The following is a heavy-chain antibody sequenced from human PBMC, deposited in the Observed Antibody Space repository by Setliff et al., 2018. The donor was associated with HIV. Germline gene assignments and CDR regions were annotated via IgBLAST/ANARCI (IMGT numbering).Heavy chain of an antibody. CDR3: ARGSAYWDFDY. Sequence: ASVKVSCKASAYSFTDYFIHWVRQAPGQGLEWMGWISPNNAGTNYGGTNYAQKFQGRVTMTRDTSIITAYMELSSLRYDDTAVYYCARGSAYWDFDYWGQGTLVTVS. D-gene: IGHD2-8*02. CDR2: ISPNNAGTNYGGT. J-gene: IGHJ4*02. CDR1: AYSFTDYF. V-gene: IGHV1-2*02.